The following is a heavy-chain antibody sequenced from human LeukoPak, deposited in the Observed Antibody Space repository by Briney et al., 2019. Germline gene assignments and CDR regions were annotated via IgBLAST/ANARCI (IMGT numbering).Heavy chain of an antibody. D-gene: IGHD3-3*01. CDR3: AREYCDFWSGYYNYYYFMDV. CDR1: GFSFSTYW. CDR2: INSDGSNT. V-gene: IGHV3-74*01. Sequence: GGSLRLSCAASGFSFSTYWMHWVRQAPGEGLVWVSRINSDGSNTAYADSVKGRFTISRDNAKNTLYLQMISLRAEDTAVYYCAREYCDFWSGYYNYYYFMDVWGKGTTATVSS. J-gene: IGHJ6*03.